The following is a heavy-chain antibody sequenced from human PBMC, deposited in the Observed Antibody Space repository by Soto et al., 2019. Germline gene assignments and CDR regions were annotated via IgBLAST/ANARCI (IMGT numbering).Heavy chain of an antibody. V-gene: IGHV4-59*01. Sequence: PSETLSLTCTVSGGSISSYYWSWIRQPPGKGLEWIGYIYYSGSTNYNPSLKSRVTISVDTSKNQFSLKLSSVTAADTAVYYCASSDSGIAVAGYFDYWGQGTLVTVSS. CDR3: ASSDSGIAVAGYFDY. D-gene: IGHD6-19*01. CDR1: GGSISSYY. CDR2: IYYSGST. J-gene: IGHJ4*02.